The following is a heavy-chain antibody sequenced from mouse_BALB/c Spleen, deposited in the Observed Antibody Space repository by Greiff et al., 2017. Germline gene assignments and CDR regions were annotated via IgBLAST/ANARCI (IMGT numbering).Heavy chain of an antibody. D-gene: IGHD1-1*02. CDR3: ARFGGYTYYFDY. Sequence: VKLMESGAELVRPGASVTLSCKASGYTFTDYEMHWVKQTPVHGLEWIGAIDPETGGTAYNQKFKGKATLTADKSSSTAYMELRSLTSEDSAVYYCARFGGYTYYFDYWGQGTTLTVSS. CDR2: IDPETGGT. CDR1: GYTFTDYE. J-gene: IGHJ2*01. V-gene: IGHV1-15*01.